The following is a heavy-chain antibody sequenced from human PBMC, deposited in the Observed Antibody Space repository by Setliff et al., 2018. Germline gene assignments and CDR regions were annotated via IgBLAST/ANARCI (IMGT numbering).Heavy chain of an antibody. CDR1: GLIFSHTW. D-gene: IGHD6-19*01. V-gene: IGHV3-15*01. CDR3: TTSPISSGWHGYADYNMDV. J-gene: IGHJ6*03. CDR2: IKRIIDNETK. Sequence: GGSLRLSCAASGLIFSHTWMNWVRQAPGKGLEWVGRIKRIIDNETKTHAGPVKGRFTVSRDDSKSTLYLQKNNLKTEDTAVYYCTTSPISSGWHGYADYNMDVWGQGTTVTVSS.